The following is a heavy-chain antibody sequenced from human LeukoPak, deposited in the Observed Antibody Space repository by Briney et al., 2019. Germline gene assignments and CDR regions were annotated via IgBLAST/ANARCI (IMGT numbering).Heavy chain of an antibody. J-gene: IGHJ4*02. V-gene: IGHV4-4*07. CDR2: IYTSGST. CDR3: ARDISSGWLISIDY. D-gene: IGHD6-19*01. Sequence: SETLPLTCTVSGGSISSYYWSWIRQPAGKGLEWIGRIYTSGSTNYNPSLKSRVTISLDTSKNQFSLKVSSVTAADTAVYYCARDISSGWLISIDYWGQGTLVTVSS. CDR1: GGSISSYY.